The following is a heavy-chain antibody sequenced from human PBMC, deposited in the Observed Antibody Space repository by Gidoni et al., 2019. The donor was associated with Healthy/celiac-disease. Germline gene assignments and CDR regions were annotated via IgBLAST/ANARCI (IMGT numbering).Heavy chain of an antibody. V-gene: IGHV4-34*01. CDR2: INHSGST. J-gene: IGHJ2*01. D-gene: IGHD3-16*01. CDR1: GGSFSGYY. CDR3: ARGRGTYWYFDL. Sequence: QVQLQQWGAGLLTPSETLSLTCAVYGGSFSGYYWSWIRQPPGKGLEWIGEINHSGSTNYNPSLKSRVTISVDTSKNQFSLKLSSVTAADTAVYYCARGRGTYWYFDLWGRGTLVTVSS.